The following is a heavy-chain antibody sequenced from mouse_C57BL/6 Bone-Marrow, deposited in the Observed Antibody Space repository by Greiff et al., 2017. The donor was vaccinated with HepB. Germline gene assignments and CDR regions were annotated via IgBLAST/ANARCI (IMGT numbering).Heavy chain of an antibody. Sequence: EVMLVESGGDLVKPGGSLKLSCAASGFTFSSYGISWVRQTPDKRLEWVASISSGGSYTYYPDSVKGRFTISRNNAKNTLYLQMGSLKSEDTAMYYCASHESCDYDVRFAYWGQGTLVTVSA. CDR1: GFTFSSYG. CDR3: ASHESCDYDVRFAY. D-gene: IGHD2-4*01. CDR2: ISSGGSYT. V-gene: IGHV5-6*01. J-gene: IGHJ3*01.